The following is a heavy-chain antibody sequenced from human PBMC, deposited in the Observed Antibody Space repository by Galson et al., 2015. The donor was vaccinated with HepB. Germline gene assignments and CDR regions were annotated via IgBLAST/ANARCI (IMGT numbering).Heavy chain of an antibody. Sequence: SLRLSCAASGFTFSSYAMHWVRQAPGKGLEYVSAISSNGGSTYYADSVKGRFTISRDNSKNALYLQMSSLRAEDTAVYYCAKDVGGYCDYWGQGTLVTVSS. CDR1: GFTFSSYA. D-gene: IGHD3-22*01. V-gene: IGHV3-64D*06. CDR2: ISSNGGST. CDR3: AKDVGGYCDY. J-gene: IGHJ4*02.